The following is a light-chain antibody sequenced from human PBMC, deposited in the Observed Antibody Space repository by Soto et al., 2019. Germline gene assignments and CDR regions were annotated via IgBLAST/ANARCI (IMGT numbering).Light chain of an antibody. J-gene: IGLJ2*01. CDR1: SSNIGAGYE. Sequence: QAVVTQPPSVSGAPGQRVTIPCTGSSSNIGAGYEVHWYQQLPGTAPKLLIFGDTFRPSGVPDRFSGSKSGTSASLAITGLQAEDEADYYCQSYDLSAHVVFGGGTKVTVL. CDR3: QSYDLSAHVV. V-gene: IGLV1-40*01. CDR2: GDT.